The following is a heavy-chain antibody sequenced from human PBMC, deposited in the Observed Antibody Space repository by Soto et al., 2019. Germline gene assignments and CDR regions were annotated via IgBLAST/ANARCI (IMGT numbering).Heavy chain of an antibody. CDR3: ASFYGSGKPFDY. J-gene: IGHJ4*02. V-gene: IGHV4-34*01. D-gene: IGHD3-10*01. Sequence: SETLSLTCAVYGGSFSGYYWSWIRQPPGKGLEWIGEINHSGSTNYNPSLKSRVTISVDTSKNQFSLKLSSVTAADTAVYYCASFYGSGKPFDYWGQGTLVTVSS. CDR2: INHSGST. CDR1: GGSFSGYY.